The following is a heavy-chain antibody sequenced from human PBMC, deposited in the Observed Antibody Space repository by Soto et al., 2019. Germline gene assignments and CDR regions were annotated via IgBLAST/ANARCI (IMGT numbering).Heavy chain of an antibody. V-gene: IGHV1-18*01. CDR1: GYTFTSYG. J-gene: IGHJ4*02. Sequence: ASVKVSCKASGYTFTSYGISWVRQAPEQGLEWMGWISAYNGNTNYAQKLQGRVTMTTDTSTSTAYMELRSLRSDDTAVYYCAREGWYYDSSALRRTHYFDYWGQGTLVTVSS. CDR3: AREGWYYDSSALRRTHYFDY. CDR2: ISAYNGNT. D-gene: IGHD3-22*01.